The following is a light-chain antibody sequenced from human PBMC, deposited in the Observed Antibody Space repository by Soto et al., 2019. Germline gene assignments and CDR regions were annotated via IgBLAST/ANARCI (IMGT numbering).Light chain of an antibody. CDR3: QLYGGSHMFS. V-gene: IGKV3-20*01. CDR2: AAS. Sequence: EIVLTQSPGTLCLSPGEGAALSCRTSQSISSSYLAWYQQKPGQAPRLLIYAASSRATGIPDRFSGSGSGTDFTLALSRLEPEDFAVYYCQLYGGSHMFSFGEGTKLEIK. J-gene: IGKJ2*01. CDR1: QSISSSY.